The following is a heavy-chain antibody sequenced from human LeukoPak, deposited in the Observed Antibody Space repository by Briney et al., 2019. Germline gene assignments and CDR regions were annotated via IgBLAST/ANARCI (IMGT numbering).Heavy chain of an antibody. CDR3: ARGGYSYGDFDY. D-gene: IGHD5-18*01. CDR1: GGSIRSYY. J-gene: IGHJ4*02. V-gene: IGHV4-34*01. CDR2: INHSGST. Sequence: SETLSLTCTVSGGSIRSYYWSWIRQPPGKGLEWIGEINHSGSTNYNPSLKSRVTISVDTSKNQFSLKLSSVTAADTAVYYCARGGYSYGDFDYWGQGTLVTVSS.